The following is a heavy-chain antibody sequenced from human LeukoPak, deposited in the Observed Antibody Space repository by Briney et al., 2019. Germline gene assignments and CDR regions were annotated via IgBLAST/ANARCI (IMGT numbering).Heavy chain of an antibody. CDR3: ARVALYRFFDFYYYYMDV. CDR1: GGSISSGGYY. CDR2: IYYSGST. V-gene: IGHV4-31*03. Sequence: PSETLSLTCTVSGGSISSGGYYWSWIRQHPGKGLEWIGYIYYSGSTYYNPSLKSRVTISVDTSKNQFSLKLSSVTAADTAVYYCARVALYRFFDFYYYYMDVWGKGTTVTVSS. J-gene: IGHJ6*03. D-gene: IGHD3-3*01.